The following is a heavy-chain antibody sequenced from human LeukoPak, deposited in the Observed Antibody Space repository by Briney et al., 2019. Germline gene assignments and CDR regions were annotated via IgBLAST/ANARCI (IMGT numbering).Heavy chain of an antibody. CDR1: GFTFSSYW. V-gene: IGHV3-7*01. CDR3: ARDPTYPRCTLHY. Sequence: GGSLRLSCAASGFTFSSYWMSWVRQAPGKGLEWVANIKQDGSEKYYVDSVKGRFTISRDNAKNSLYLQMNSLRAEDTAVYYCARDPTYPRCTLHYWGKGTLDTVSS. J-gene: IGHJ4*02. CDR2: IKQDGSEK. D-gene: IGHD2-15*01.